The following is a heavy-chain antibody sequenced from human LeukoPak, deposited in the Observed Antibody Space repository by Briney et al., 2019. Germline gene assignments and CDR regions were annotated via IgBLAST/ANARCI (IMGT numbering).Heavy chain of an antibody. CDR3: ARVGSSSWYDYYFDY. J-gene: IGHJ4*02. CDR2: ISSSSSYI. CDR1: GFTFSSYS. D-gene: IGHD6-13*01. V-gene: IGHV3-21*01. Sequence: GGSLRLSCAASGFTFSSYSMNWVRQAPGKGLEWVSSISSSSSYIYYADSVKGRFTISRDNAKNSLYLQMNSLRAEDTAVHYCARVGSSSWYDYYFDYWGQGTLVTVSS.